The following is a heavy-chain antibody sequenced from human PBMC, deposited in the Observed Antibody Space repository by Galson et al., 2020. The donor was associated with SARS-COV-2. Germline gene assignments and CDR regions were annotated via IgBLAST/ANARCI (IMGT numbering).Heavy chain of an antibody. D-gene: IGHD4-17*01. J-gene: IGHJ4*02. CDR2: IWYDGSNK. Sequence: GGSLRLSCAASGFTFSSYGMHWVRQAPGKGLEWVAVIWYDGSNKYYADSVKGRFTISRDNSKNTLYLQMNSLRAEDTAVYYCAREGQYGDYGEIGFGYWGQGTLVTVSS. CDR1: GFTFSSYG. CDR3: AREGQYGDYGEIGFGY. V-gene: IGHV3-33*01.